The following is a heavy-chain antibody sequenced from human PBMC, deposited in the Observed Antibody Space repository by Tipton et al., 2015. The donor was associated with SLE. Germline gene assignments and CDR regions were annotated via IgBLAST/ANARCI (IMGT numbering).Heavy chain of an antibody. J-gene: IGHJ6*03. D-gene: IGHD1-26*01. CDR1: DYSINNGYY. CDR2: IYHSGST. Sequence: TLSLTCAVSDYSINNGYYWGWIRQPPGKGLEWIGSIYHSGSTYYNPSLKSRVTISLDASKNQFSLKLSSVTAADTAVYYCARGDGRWELYYMDVWGKGTTVTVSS. V-gene: IGHV4-38-2*01. CDR3: ARGDGRWELYYMDV.